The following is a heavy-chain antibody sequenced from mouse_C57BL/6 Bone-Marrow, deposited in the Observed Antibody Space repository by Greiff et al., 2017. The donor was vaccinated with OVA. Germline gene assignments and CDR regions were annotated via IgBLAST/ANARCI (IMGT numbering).Heavy chain of an antibody. CDR2: ISDGGSYT. CDR3: AREDSRELMDY. Sequence: EVQLMESGGGLVKPGGSLKLSCAASGFTFSSYAMSWVRQTPEKRLEWVATISDGGSYTYYPDNVKGRFTISRDNAKNNLYLQMSHLKSEDTAMYYCAREDSRELMDYWGQGTSVTVSS. CDR1: GFTFSSYA. J-gene: IGHJ4*01. V-gene: IGHV5-4*01. D-gene: IGHD1-1*01.